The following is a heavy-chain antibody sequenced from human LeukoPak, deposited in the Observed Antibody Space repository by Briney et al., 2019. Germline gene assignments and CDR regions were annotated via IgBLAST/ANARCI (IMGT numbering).Heavy chain of an antibody. D-gene: IGHD6-13*01. CDR2: ISGGGGST. Sequence: GGSLRLSCAASGFTFSSYAMSWVRQAPGKGLEWVSGISGGGGSTYYADSVKGRFTSFRDNSKSTLYLQMNSLRAEDTAVYFCANAYSTTWKGFDYWGQGTLVTVSS. V-gene: IGHV3-23*01. CDR3: ANAYSTTWKGFDY. CDR1: GFTFSSYA. J-gene: IGHJ4*02.